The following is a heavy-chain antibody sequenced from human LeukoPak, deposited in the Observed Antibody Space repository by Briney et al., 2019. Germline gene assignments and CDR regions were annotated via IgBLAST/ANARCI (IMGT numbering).Heavy chain of an antibody. V-gene: IGHV4-4*07. CDR1: GGSISSYD. CDR2: IYTSGSA. D-gene: IGHD3-16*01. CDR3: ARVPQRLGLSYYYSMDV. J-gene: IGHJ6*03. Sequence: SETLSLTCTVSGGSISSYDWSWIRQPAGKGLEWIGRIYTSGSANYNPSLKSRVTMSVDTSKNQFSLKLSSVTAAATAVYYCARVPQRLGLSYYYSMDVRGKGTTVTVSS.